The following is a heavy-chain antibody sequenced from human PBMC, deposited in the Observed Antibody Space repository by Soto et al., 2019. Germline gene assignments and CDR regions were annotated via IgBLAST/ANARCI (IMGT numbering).Heavy chain of an antibody. D-gene: IGHD4-17*01. CDR3: AGTSYGDIGYYYGMDV. CDR1: GGSFSGYY. Sequence: PSDTLSLTCAVYGGSFSGYYWSWIRQPPGKGLEWIGEINHSGSTNYNPSLKSRVTISVDTSKNQFSLKLSSVTAADTAVYYCAGTSYGDIGYYYGMDVWGQGTTVTVSS. CDR2: INHSGST. V-gene: IGHV4-34*01. J-gene: IGHJ6*02.